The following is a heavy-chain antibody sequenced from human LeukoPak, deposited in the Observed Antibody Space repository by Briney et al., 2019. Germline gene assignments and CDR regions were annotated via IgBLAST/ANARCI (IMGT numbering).Heavy chain of an antibody. D-gene: IGHD2-15*01. CDR3: ATSYCSGGSCYPQYFQH. Sequence: GGSLRLSCAASGFTFSSYAMSWVRQAPGKGLEWVSLLYSGGNTYYADSAKGRFTISRDNSKNTLYLQMNSLRAEDTAVYYCATSYCSGGSCYPQYFQHWGQGTQVTVSS. V-gene: IGHV3-66*02. CDR2: LYSGGNT. CDR1: GFTFSSYA. J-gene: IGHJ1*01.